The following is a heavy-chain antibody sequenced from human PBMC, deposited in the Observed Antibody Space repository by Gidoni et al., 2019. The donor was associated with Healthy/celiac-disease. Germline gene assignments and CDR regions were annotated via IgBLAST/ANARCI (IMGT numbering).Heavy chain of an antibody. CDR2: INHSGST. CDR3: ARGPYYYDSSGYYDDYYYYYGMDV. CDR1: GGSFSGYY. D-gene: IGHD3-22*01. Sequence: QVQLQQWGAGLLKPSETLSLTCAVYGGSFSGYYWSWIRQPPGKGLEWIGEINHSGSTNYNPSLKSRVTISVDTSKNQFSLKLSSVTAADTAVYYCARGPYYYDSSGYYDDYYYYYGMDVWGQGTTVTVSS. V-gene: IGHV4-34*01. J-gene: IGHJ6*02.